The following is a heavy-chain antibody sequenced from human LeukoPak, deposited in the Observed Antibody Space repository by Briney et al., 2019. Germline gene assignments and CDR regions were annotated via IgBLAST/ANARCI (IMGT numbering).Heavy chain of an antibody. CDR3: ARAKGGGWDRNKGWFDP. D-gene: IGHD2-15*01. CDR2: INHSGST. Sequence: SETLSLTCAVYGGSFSGYYWSWIRQPPGKGLEWIGEINHSGSTNYNPSFKSRVTISVDTSKNQFSLKLSSVTAADTAVYYCARAKGGGWDRNKGWFDPWGQGTLVTVSS. CDR1: GGSFSGYY. J-gene: IGHJ5*02. V-gene: IGHV4-34*01.